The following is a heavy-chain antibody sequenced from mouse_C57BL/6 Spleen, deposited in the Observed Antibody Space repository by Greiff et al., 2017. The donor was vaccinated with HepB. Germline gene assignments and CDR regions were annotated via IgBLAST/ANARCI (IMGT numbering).Heavy chain of an antibody. CDR1: GFTFSSYT. CDR2: ISGGGGNT. J-gene: IGHJ3*01. D-gene: IGHD2-4*01. V-gene: IGHV5-9*01. Sequence: EVKLVESGGGLVKPGGSLKLSCAASGFTFSSYTMSWVRQTPEKRLEWVATISGGGGNTYYPDSVKGRFTISRDNAKNTLYLQMSSLRSEDTALYYCARHDFGFAYWGQGTLVTVSA. CDR3: ARHDFGFAY.